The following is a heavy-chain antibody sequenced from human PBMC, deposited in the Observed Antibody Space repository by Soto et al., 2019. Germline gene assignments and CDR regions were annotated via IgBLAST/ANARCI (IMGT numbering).Heavy chain of an antibody. CDR2: IHYTGYT. D-gene: IGHD1-1*01. CDR3: TRLPESLEFVDF. CDR1: GYSISSGYY. Sequence: SETLSLTCAVSGYSISSGYYWGCIRQPPGKGLEWVGSIHYTGYTYYNPSLKSRATMSVDTSNNQFSLRLGSVTAADTAVYYCTRLPESLEFVDFWGQGTLVTVSS. J-gene: IGHJ4*02. V-gene: IGHV4-38-2*01.